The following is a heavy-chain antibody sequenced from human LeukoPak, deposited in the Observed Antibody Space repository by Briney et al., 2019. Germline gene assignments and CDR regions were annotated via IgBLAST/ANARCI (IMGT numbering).Heavy chain of an antibody. CDR1: GGSISSGGYY. J-gene: IGHJ2*01. CDR3: ARGAYDSSGYYYSWYFDL. V-gene: IGHV4-61*08. Sequence: SETLSLTCTVSGGSISSGGYYWSWIRQPPGKGLEWIGYIYYSGSTNYNPSLKSRVTISVDTSKNQFSLKLSSVTAADTAVYYCARGAYDSSGYYYSWYFDLWGRGTLVTVSS. D-gene: IGHD3-22*01. CDR2: IYYSGST.